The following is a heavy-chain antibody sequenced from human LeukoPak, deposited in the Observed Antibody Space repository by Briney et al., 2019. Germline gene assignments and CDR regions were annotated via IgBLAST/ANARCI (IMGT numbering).Heavy chain of an antibody. CDR3: AKWGDYDVLTGYYVPDY. Sequence: GGSLRLSCAASGFTFSNYAMSWVRQAPGKGLEWVSAILGSGVTTYYADSVKGRFTVSRDNSKSTLYLQMNTLRAEDTALYYCAKWGDYDVLTGYYVPDYWGQGTLVTVSS. D-gene: IGHD3-9*01. CDR1: GFTFSNYA. CDR2: ILGSGVTT. V-gene: IGHV3-23*01. J-gene: IGHJ4*02.